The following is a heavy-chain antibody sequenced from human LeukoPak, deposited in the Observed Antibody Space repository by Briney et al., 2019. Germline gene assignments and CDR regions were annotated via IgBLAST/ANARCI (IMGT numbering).Heavy chain of an antibody. D-gene: IGHD4-17*01. Sequence: GGSLRLSCAASGFTFSGSAMHWVRQASGKGLEWVGRIRSKPNNYATAYAASVKGRFTISRDDSKNTAYLQMNSLKTEDTAVYYCTTLTVTTVGLDYWGQGTLVTVSS. CDR3: TTLTVTTVGLDY. CDR1: GFTFSGSA. CDR2: IRSKPNNYAT. V-gene: IGHV3-73*01. J-gene: IGHJ4*02.